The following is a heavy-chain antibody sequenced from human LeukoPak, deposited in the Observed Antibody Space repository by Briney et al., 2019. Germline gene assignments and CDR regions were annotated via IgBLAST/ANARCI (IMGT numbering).Heavy chain of an antibody. D-gene: IGHD1-26*01. J-gene: IGHJ4*02. Sequence: GGSLRLSCAASGFTFSSYAMGWVRQAPGKGLEWVSATSGSGGSTYYADSVKGRFTISRDNSKNTLYLQMNSLRAEDTAVYYCAKDRMGATRWIDYWGQGTLVTVSS. V-gene: IGHV3-23*01. CDR1: GFTFSSYA. CDR3: AKDRMGATRWIDY. CDR2: TSGSGGST.